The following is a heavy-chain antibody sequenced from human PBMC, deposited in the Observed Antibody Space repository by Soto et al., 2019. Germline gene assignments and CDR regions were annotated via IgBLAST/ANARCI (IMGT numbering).Heavy chain of an antibody. V-gene: IGHV4-39*01. Sequence: PSETLSLTCTVSGGSISSSSYFWGWIRQPPGKGLEWIGSIYYSGSTYYNPSLKSRVTVSVDTSKNQFSLKLNSVTAADTAVYYCASHLSDFCFAPWGQGTLVTFSS. CDR1: GGSISSSSYF. CDR3: ASHLSDFCFAP. J-gene: IGHJ5*02. D-gene: IGHD2-21*02. CDR2: IYYSGST.